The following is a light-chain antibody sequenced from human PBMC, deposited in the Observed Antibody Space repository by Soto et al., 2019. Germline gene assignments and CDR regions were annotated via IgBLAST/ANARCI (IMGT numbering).Light chain of an antibody. CDR1: QSISSW. V-gene: IGKV1-5*03. Sequence: DSQMTQYPSTLSASVGDRVTITCRASQSISSWLAWYQQKPGKAPMLLISKASTLQSGVPPRFSGSGSGTEFTLTISSLQPDDFATYYCQQYESYPMTFGGGTKVEIK. J-gene: IGKJ4*01. CDR2: KAS. CDR3: QQYESYPMT.